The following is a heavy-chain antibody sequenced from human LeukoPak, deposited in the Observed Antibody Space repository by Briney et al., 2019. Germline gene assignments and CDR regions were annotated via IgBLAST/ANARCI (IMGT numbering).Heavy chain of an antibody. V-gene: IGHV3-23*01. CDR1: GFTFSNYA. Sequence: PGGSLRLSCAASGFTFSNYAMSWVRRAPGKGLEWVSIISNNGDITFYSGSVKGRFTISRNNSKNTLFLQMNSLRAEDTAVYFCAQGKGYCGDGRCYRYFASWGQGTLVTVSS. CDR2: ISNNGDIT. CDR3: AQGKGYCGDGRCYRYFAS. J-gene: IGHJ4*02. D-gene: IGHD2-15*01.